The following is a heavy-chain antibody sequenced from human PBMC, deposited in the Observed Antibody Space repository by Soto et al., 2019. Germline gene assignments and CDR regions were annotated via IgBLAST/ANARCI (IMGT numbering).Heavy chain of an antibody. V-gene: IGHV4-31*03. CDR1: GGSISSSGYY. CDR3: TYALGSPYYFDH. Sequence: QVQLQESGPGLVKPSQTLSLTCSVSGGSISSSGYYWSLVRQPPGKGLEWIGYLYYGGSTYYNPSLKSRVTISAETSANHFSLKLTSVTAADTAIYYCTYALGSPYYFDHWGQGTLVTVSS. CDR2: LYYGGST. D-gene: IGHD3-16*01. J-gene: IGHJ4*02.